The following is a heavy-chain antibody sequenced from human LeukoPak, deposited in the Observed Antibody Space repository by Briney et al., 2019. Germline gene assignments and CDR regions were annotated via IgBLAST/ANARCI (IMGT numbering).Heavy chain of an antibody. CDR3: ARVLRAASWRSYDY. Sequence: PSETLSLTCTVSGGSVSSGSYYWSWIRQPPGKGLEWIGYIYYSGNTNYNPSLKSRVTISVDTSKNQFSLKLSSVTAADTAVYYCARVLRAASWRSYDYWGQGSLVTVSS. V-gene: IGHV4-61*01. J-gene: IGHJ4*02. CDR2: IYYSGNT. CDR1: GGSVSSGSYY. D-gene: IGHD5-18*01.